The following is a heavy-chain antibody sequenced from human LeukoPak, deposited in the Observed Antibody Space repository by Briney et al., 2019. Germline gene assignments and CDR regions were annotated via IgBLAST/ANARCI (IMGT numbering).Heavy chain of an antibody. J-gene: IGHJ5*02. CDR2: ISSSSSYI. CDR3: ARDLSP. CDR1: GFSLSSYS. Sequence: GGSLRLSCAASGFSLSSYSMNWVRQAPGKGLEWVSSISSSSSYICYADSVKGRFTISRDNAKNSLCLQMNSLRAEDTAVYYCARDLSPWGQGTLVTVSS. V-gene: IGHV3-21*01.